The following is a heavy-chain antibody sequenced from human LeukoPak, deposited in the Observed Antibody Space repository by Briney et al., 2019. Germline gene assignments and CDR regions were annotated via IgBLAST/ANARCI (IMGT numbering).Heavy chain of an antibody. CDR1: GFTVGDYS. CDR3: SRQWEQLPYYFDY. D-gene: IGHD1/OR15-1a*01. Sequence: PGRSLRLSCTGSGFTVGDYSLSWFRQAPGKGLECVGFIRSKGYGGTTEYAASVKGRFIISRDDSKSIAYLQMNSLKSDDTGLYYCSRQWEQLPYYFDYWGQGTLVTVSS. V-gene: IGHV3-49*03. CDR2: IRSKGYGGTT. J-gene: IGHJ4*02.